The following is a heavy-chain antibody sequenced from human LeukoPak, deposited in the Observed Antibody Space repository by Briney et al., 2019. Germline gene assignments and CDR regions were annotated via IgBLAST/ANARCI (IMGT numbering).Heavy chain of an antibody. D-gene: IGHD7-27*01. J-gene: IGHJ4*02. V-gene: IGHV3-66*01. CDR1: GLTVSSNY. CDR3: AGRAELGRGFDF. CDR2: IYSGGST. Sequence: GSLRLSCAASGLTVSSNYMGWVRQAPGWGLEWVSSIYSGGSTYHADSVKGRFSISRDHSKNSLYLQMDSLRAEDTAVYYCAGRAELGRGFDFWGQGTLVTVSS.